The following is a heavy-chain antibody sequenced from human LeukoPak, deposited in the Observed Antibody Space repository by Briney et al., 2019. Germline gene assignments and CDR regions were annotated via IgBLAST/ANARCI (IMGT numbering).Heavy chain of an antibody. D-gene: IGHD2-2*01. V-gene: IGHV3-30*02. CDR3: AKAGLGYCSSTSCYWFDY. Sequence: PGGSLRLSCAASGFTFSSYGMHWVRQAPGKGLEWVAFIRYDGSNKYYADSVKGRFTISRDNSKNTLYLQMNSLRAEDTAVYYCAKAGLGYCSSTSCYWFDYWGQGTLVTVSS. CDR1: GFTFSSYG. J-gene: IGHJ4*02. CDR2: IRYDGSNK.